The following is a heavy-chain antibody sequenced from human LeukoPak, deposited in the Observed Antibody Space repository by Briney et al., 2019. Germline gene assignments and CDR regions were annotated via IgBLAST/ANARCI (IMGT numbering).Heavy chain of an antibody. CDR3: ATGVAADRSLRS. V-gene: IGHV4-59*01. CDR1: GGSRTPYY. CDR2: IYYSGSA. Sequence: PSETLSLTCTVSGGSRTPYYNWIRQPPGKGLEWIGYIYYSGSANYSPSLMSRVTISLDTSNNHFSLELSSVTAADTAVYYCATGVAADRSLRSWGQGILVTVSS. J-gene: IGHJ5*02. D-gene: IGHD6-19*01.